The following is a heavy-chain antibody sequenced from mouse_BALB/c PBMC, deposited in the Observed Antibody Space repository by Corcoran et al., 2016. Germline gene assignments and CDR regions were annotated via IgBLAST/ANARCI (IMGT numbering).Heavy chain of an antibody. Sequence: QVQLQQSGPELVKPGASVKISCKASGYTFTSYYIHWVKQRPGLGLEWIGYIYPRDGSTNYNEKFKGKATLTADTSSSTAYMQLSSLTSEDSAVYFCARSGRYDDFDYWGQGTTLTVSS. CDR2: IYPRDGST. CDR3: ARSGRYDDFDY. D-gene: IGHD2-14*01. V-gene: IGHV1S12*01. J-gene: IGHJ2*01. CDR1: GYTFTSYY.